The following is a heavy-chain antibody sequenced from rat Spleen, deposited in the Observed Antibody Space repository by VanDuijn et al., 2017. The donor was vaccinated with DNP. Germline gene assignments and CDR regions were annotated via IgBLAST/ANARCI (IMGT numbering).Heavy chain of an antibody. V-gene: IGHV2S63*01. CDR1: GFSLTDYS. Sequence: EVQLKESGPGLVQPSQTLSLTCTVSGFSLTDYSVHWVRQPPGKGLEWMGVMWRGRSAAYNSALKSRLSISRDTSKSQVFLTVNSLQTEDTAIYYCTRDRYYDGTYYYDFWGQGIMVTVSS. J-gene: IGHJ2*01. CDR3: TRDRYYDGTYYYDF. D-gene: IGHD1-12*02. CDR2: MWRGRSA.